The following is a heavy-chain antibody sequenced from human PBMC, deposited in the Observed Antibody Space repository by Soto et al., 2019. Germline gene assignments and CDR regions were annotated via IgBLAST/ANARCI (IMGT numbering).Heavy chain of an antibody. V-gene: IGHV2-5*02. CDR2: IFWDKND. CDR3: TQIYGSGSWGWDFHS. CDR1: GFSLITGVG. J-gene: IGHJ4*02. D-gene: IGHD1-26*01. Sequence: QITLKESGPSLVRPTETLTLTCTFSGFSLITGVGVGWVRQPPGKALEWLAVIFWDKNDYYRPSLNTRVTISKDTSEDQVVLTLTNMDPEDTATYFCTQIYGSGSWGWDFHSWGQGTLVTVSP.